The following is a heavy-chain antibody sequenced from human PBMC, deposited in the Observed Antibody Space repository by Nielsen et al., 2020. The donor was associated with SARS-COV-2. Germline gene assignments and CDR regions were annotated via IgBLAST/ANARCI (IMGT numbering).Heavy chain of an antibody. CDR1: GFTFSGSA. D-gene: IGHD6-19*01. CDR3: TRGVAGMNGMDV. CDR2: IRSKANSYAT. Sequence: GESLKISCAASGFTFSGSAMHWVRQASGKGLEWVGRIRSKANSYATAYAASVKGRFTISRDDSKNTAYLQMNSLKTEDTAVYYCTRGVAGMNGMDVWGQGTTLTVSS. J-gene: IGHJ6*02. V-gene: IGHV3-73*01.